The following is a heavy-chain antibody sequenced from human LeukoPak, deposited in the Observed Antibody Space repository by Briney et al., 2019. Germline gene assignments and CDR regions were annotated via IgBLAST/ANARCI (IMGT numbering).Heavy chain of an antibody. V-gene: IGHV3-23*01. Sequence: GGSLRLSCAASGFTFSSYAMSWVRQAPGKGLEWVSAISGSGGSTYYADSVKGRFTISRDNSKNTLYLQMNSLRAEDTAVYYCARDVRITMVRGVKGVDYWGQGTLVTVSS. J-gene: IGHJ4*02. CDR3: ARDVRITMVRGVKGVDY. D-gene: IGHD3-10*01. CDR1: GFTFSSYA. CDR2: ISGSGGST.